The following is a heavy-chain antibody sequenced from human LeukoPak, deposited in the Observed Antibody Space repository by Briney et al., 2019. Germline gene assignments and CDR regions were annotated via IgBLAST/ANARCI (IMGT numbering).Heavy chain of an antibody. CDR1: GGSISSHY. CDR3: ARDRSVGHYDFWSGYYYYYYYMDV. Sequence: SETLSLTCTVSGGSISSHYWSWIRQPPGKGLEWIGYIYYSGSTNYNPSLKSRVTISVDTSKNQFSLKLSSVAAADTAVYYCARDRSVGHYDFWSGYYYYYYYMDVWGKGTTVTVSS. V-gene: IGHV4-59*11. CDR2: IYYSGST. D-gene: IGHD3-3*01. J-gene: IGHJ6*03.